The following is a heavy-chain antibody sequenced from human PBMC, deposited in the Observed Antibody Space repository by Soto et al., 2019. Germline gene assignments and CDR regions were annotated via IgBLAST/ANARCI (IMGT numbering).Heavy chain of an antibody. CDR3: ARGGGVGVAGSAAFDM. V-gene: IGHV1-2*02. D-gene: IGHD3-3*01. CDR2: INPATGAE. Sequence: QLHLVQSGAVVKKPGASVTVSCSASGYPVTAYYMHWVRQAPGRGLEWMGGINPATGAEKYTQTFQGRVTMARDTSTRTVFMELGGLPSEDTAVFYFARGGGVGVAGSAAFDMWGQGTLVTVSS. J-gene: IGHJ3*02. CDR1: GYPVTAYY.